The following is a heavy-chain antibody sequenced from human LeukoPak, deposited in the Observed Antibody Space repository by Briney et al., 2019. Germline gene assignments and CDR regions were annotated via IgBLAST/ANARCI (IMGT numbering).Heavy chain of an antibody. CDR1: GFTFSSYA. Sequence: GGSLRLSCAASGFTFSSYAMSWVRQAPGKGLEWVSAISGSGGSTYYADSVKGRFTISRDNSKNTLYLQMNSLRAEDTAVYYCAKGLFYGSNSPLDYWGQGTLVTVSS. V-gene: IGHV3-23*01. J-gene: IGHJ4*02. CDR3: AKGLFYGSNSPLDY. D-gene: IGHD4-23*01. CDR2: ISGSGGST.